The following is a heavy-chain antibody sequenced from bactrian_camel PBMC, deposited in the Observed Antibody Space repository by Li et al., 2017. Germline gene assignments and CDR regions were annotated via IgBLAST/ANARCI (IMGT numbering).Heavy chain of an antibody. CDR1: RFTFANNQ. Sequence: HVQLVESGGGSVQAGGSLRLSRVGSRFTFANNQLAWFRQRPGQEREAVARIAADAHSTHYADSVKGRFTISQDNAKNTVYLQMDSLKSEDTAMYYCAAASRIPVPWSVGSVYYVWGQGTQVTVS. CDR3: AAASRIPVPWSVGSVYYV. J-gene: IGHJ4*01. CDR2: IAADAHST. D-gene: IGHD1*01. V-gene: IGHV3S63*01.